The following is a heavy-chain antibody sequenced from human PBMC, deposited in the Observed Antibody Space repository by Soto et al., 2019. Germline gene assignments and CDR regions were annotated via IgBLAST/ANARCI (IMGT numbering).Heavy chain of an antibody. CDR3: ARGYPVTTALSGY. J-gene: IGHJ4*02. Sequence: EVQLVESGGGLVQPGGSLRLSCVVSGFTFSSYSMNWVRQAPGKGLEWVSYISRSGGTIYYADSVKGRFTISRDNAKNSLFLQTTSLRAEDTAVYFCARGYPVTTALSGYWGQGILVTVSS. D-gene: IGHD4-17*01. V-gene: IGHV3-48*01. CDR1: GFTFSSYS. CDR2: ISRSGGTI.